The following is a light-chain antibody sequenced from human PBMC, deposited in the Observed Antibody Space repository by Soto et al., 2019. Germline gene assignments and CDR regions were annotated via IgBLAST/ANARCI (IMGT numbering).Light chain of an antibody. CDR1: QSVGSN. V-gene: IGKV3-15*01. J-gene: IGKJ1*01. CDR3: QQYNNLHPAST. CDR2: GAS. Sequence: EIVMTQSPATLSVSPGERATLSCRASQSVGSNLAWYQQKPGQAPRLLIYGASTRVYGIPTTFSGSGSGTEFTLTISSLQSEDFAIYFSQQYNNLHPASTFGQGTKVEIK.